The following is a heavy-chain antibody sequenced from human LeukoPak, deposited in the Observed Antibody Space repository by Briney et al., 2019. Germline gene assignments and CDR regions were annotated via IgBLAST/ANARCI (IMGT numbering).Heavy chain of an antibody. D-gene: IGHD1-26*01. J-gene: IGHJ4*02. CDR1: GGSFSGYY. Sequence: SETLSLTCAVYGGSFSGYYWSWIRQPPGKGLEWIGSIYHSGSTYYNPSLKSRVTISVDTSKNQFSLKLSSVTAADTAVYYCARDQRWELPNWGQGTLVTVSS. V-gene: IGHV4-34*01. CDR3: ARDQRWELPN. CDR2: IYHSGST.